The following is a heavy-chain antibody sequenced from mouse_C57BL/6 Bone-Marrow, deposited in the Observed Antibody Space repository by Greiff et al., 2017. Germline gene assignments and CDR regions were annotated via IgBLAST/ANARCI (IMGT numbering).Heavy chain of an antibody. CDR1: GFTFSDYG. Sequence: EVKLMESGGGLVKPGGSLTLSCAASGFTFSDYGLHWVRQAPGRGLEWVAYISSGSSTIYYADTVKGRFTISRDNAKNTLFLQMTSLRSEDTAMYYCAATVAHWYFDVWGTGTTVTVSS. CDR2: ISSGSSTI. D-gene: IGHD1-1*01. V-gene: IGHV5-17*01. CDR3: AATVAHWYFDV. J-gene: IGHJ1*03.